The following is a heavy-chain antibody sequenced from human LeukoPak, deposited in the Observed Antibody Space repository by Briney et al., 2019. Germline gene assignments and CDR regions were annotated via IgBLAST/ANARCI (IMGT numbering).Heavy chain of an antibody. CDR2: INSGGTNI. CDR3: AREFGSGSYLYFAY. D-gene: IGHD3-10*01. J-gene: IGHJ4*02. CDR1: GFTFSSYA. V-gene: IGHV3-23*01. Sequence: PGGSLRLSCAASGFTFSSYAMSWVRQAPGRGLEWVSTINSGGTNIFYADSVKGRFTISRGSSKNTLYLQMNGLSAEDTAIYYCAREFGSGSYLYFAYWGQGTLVAVSS.